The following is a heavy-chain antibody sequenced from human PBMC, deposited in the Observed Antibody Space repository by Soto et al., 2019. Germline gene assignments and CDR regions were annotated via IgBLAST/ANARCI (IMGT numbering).Heavy chain of an antibody. J-gene: IGHJ4*02. CDR1: GGSFSGYY. CDR3: ARGHYDFWSGYFATIDY. CDR2: IHYSGST. V-gene: IGHV4-34*01. Sequence: PSETLSLTCAVYGGSFSGYYWSWILQPPWKGLEWIGYIHYSGSTKYNPSLKSRVTISADTSKNQFSLKLSSVTAADTAVYYCARGHYDFWSGYFATIDYWGQGTLVTVSS. D-gene: IGHD3-3*01.